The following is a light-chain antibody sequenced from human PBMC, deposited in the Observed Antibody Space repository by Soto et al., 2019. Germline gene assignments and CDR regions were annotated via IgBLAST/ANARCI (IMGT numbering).Light chain of an antibody. CDR3: LQHNNYPPT. J-gene: IGKJ1*01. V-gene: IGKV1-17*01. Sequence: IQLTQSPSSLSASVGDSVTITCRTSQGIRNALGWYQQKPGKAPKRLIYAASSLQSGVPSRFSGSGSGTEFTLTISSLQPEDFATYFCLQHNNYPPTFGQGTKVDIK. CDR1: QGIRNA. CDR2: AAS.